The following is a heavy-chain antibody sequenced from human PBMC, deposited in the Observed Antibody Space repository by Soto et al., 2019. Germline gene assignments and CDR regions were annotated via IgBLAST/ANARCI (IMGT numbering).Heavy chain of an antibody. D-gene: IGHD3-22*01. CDR2: IVVGSGNT. CDR3: AADPYYYDSSGYYSHDYYYYRLDV. Sequence: ASVKVSCKASGFTFTSSAVQWVRQARGQRLEWIGWIVVGSGNTNYAQKFQERVTITRDMSTSTAYMELSSLRSEDTAVYYCAADPYYYDSSGYYSHDYYYYRLDVSGQRTTVTVSS. CDR1: GFTFTSSA. J-gene: IGHJ6*02. V-gene: IGHV1-58*01.